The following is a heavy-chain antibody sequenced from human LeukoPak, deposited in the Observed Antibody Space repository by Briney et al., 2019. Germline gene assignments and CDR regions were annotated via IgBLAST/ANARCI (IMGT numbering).Heavy chain of an antibody. D-gene: IGHD3-22*01. CDR1: GFTFNSYA. CDR2: ISSSSGTT. Sequence: GGSLRLSCPASGFTFNSYAMNWVRQPPGKGLEWVSYISSSSGTTYYADSVKGRFTISRDNAKNSLYLQMNSLRDEDTAVYYCARGGQNYYDSSGYYLGPRLYFDYWGQGALVTVSS. V-gene: IGHV3-48*02. J-gene: IGHJ4*02. CDR3: ARGGQNYYDSSGYYLGPRLYFDY.